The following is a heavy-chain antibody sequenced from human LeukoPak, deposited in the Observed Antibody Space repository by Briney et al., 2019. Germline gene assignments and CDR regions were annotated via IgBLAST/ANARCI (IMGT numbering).Heavy chain of an antibody. CDR2: IRYDGGNK. D-gene: IGHD1-26*01. Sequence: GGSLRLSCAASGFTFSSYGMHWVRQAPGKGLEWVAFIRYDGGNKYHADSVKGRFTISRDNSKNTLYLQMNSLRAEDTAVYYCAKGSGSYYLDYWGQGTLVTVSS. CDR1: GFTFSSYG. V-gene: IGHV3-30*02. CDR3: AKGSGSYYLDY. J-gene: IGHJ4*02.